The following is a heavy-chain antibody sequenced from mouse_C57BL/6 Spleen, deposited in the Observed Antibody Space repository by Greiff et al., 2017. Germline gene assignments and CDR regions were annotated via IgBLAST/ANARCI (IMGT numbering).Heavy chain of an antibody. CDR1: GFSLTSYG. Sequence: QVQLQQSGPGLVQPSQSLSITCTVSGFSLTSYGVHWVRQSPGKGLEWLGVIWSGGSTDYNAAFISRLSISKDNSKSQVFFKMNSLQADDTAIYYCDREEGGAQDSAFAYWGQGTLVTVSA. CDR3: DREEGGAQDSAFAY. J-gene: IGHJ3*01. CDR2: IWSGGST. V-gene: IGHV2-2*01. D-gene: IGHD3-2*02.